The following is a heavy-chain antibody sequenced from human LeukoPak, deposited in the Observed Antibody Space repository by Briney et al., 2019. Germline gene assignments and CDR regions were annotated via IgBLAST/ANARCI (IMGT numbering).Heavy chain of an antibody. V-gene: IGHV1-69*06. CDR1: GGTFSSYA. Sequence: GASVKVSCKASGGTFSSYAISWVRQAPGQGLEWMGGIIPIFGTANYAQKFQGRVTMTEDTSTDTAYMELSSLRSEDTAVYYCARDVRGAAQFSDAFHIWGQGTMVTVSS. CDR3: ARDVRGAAQFSDAFHI. CDR2: IIPIFGTA. D-gene: IGHD6-13*01. J-gene: IGHJ3*02.